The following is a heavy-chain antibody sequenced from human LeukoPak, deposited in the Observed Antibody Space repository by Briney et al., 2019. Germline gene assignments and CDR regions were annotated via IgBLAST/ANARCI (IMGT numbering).Heavy chain of an antibody. V-gene: IGHV1-46*01. J-gene: IGHJ6*02. CDR1: GYTFTSYY. CDR3: ARGEIVVVPADYYYYYGMDV. Sequence: AASVKVSCKASGYTFTSYYMHWVRQAPGQGLEWMGIINPSGGSTSYAQKFQGRVTMTRDTSTSTVYMELSSLRSEDTAVYYRARGEIVVVPADYYYYYGMDVWGQGTTVTVSS. D-gene: IGHD2-2*01. CDR2: INPSGGST.